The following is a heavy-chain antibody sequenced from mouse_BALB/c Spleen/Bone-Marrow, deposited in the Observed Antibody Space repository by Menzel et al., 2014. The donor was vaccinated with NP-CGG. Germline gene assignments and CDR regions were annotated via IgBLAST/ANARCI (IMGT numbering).Heavy chain of an antibody. J-gene: IGHJ4*01. CDR3: ARFLLRDDAMDY. CDR2: IAPETNYT. V-gene: IGHV14-1*02. D-gene: IGHD1-1*01. Sequence: VQPPESGAGLARPGALVKLSCKTSGFNIKDYYMFWLKQRPEHGLEWIGWIAPETNYTIYDPKFQGKASITADTTSNTAYLQLSSLTSEDIAVYYCARFLLRDDAMDYWGQGTSVTVSS. CDR1: GFNIKDYY.